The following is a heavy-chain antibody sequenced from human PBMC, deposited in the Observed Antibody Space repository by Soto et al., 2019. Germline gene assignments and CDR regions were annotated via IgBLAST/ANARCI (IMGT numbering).Heavy chain of an antibody. D-gene: IGHD6-13*01. CDR3: TTENTPYSSSWYFPTDY. CDR1: GFTFSNAW. J-gene: IGHJ4*02. V-gene: IGHV3-15*01. Sequence: GGSLRLSCAASGFTFSNAWMSWVRQAPGKGLEWVGRIKSKTDGGTTDYAAPVKGRFTISRDDSKNTLYLQMNSLKTEDTAVYYCTTENTPYSSSWYFPTDYWGQGTLVTVSS. CDR2: IKSKTDGGTT.